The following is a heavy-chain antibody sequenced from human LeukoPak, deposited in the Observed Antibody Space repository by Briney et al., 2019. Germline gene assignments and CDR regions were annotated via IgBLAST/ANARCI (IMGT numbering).Heavy chain of an antibody. CDR2: ISGSGGTT. V-gene: IGHV3-23*01. CDR3: AKDRSLSGNFYSRIDF. Sequence: PGGSLRLSCAASGFTFSNYAMSWVRQAPGRGLEWVSAISGSGGTTSYADSVKGRFTISRDNSKDTLYLQMNGLRAEDTAVYYCAKDRSLSGNFYSRIDFWGQGTLVTASS. D-gene: IGHD1-26*01. J-gene: IGHJ4*02. CDR1: GFTFSNYA.